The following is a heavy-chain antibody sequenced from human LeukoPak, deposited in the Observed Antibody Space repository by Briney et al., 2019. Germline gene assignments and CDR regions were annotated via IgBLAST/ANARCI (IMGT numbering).Heavy chain of an antibody. CDR1: GYTFSDYG. CDR3: ARDELCGGNAYRCGVSEY. V-gene: IGHV1-18*01. CDR2: ISGYNENT. Sequence: ASVKVSCKASGYTFSDYGISWVRQAPGQGLEWMGWISGYNENTNYAQKLQDRVNVTTDTSTSTVYMELRSLSSDDTAVYYCARDELCGGNAYRCGVSEYWGQGTLVTVSS. D-gene: IGHD4-23*01. J-gene: IGHJ4*02.